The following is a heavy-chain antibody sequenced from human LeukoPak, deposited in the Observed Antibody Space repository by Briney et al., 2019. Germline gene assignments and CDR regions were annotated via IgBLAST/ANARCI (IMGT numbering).Heavy chain of an antibody. CDR1: GGSISSYY. D-gene: IGHD2-2*01. CDR3: ARTRVYCSSTSCYPSHFDP. Sequence: SETLSLTCTVSGGSISSYYWSWIRQPPGKGLEWIGYIYYSGSTNYNPSLTSRVTISVDTSKNQFSLKLSSVTAADTAVYYCARTRVYCSSTSCYPSHFDPWGQGTLVTVSS. CDR2: IYYSGST. J-gene: IGHJ5*02. V-gene: IGHV4-59*01.